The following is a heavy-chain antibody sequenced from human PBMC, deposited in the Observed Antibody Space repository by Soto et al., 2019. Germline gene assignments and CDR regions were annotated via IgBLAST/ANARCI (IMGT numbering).Heavy chain of an antibody. CDR3: ARLAGYRSGWPLDN. Sequence: GESLKISCKGSGYTFTGYWVAWVRQMPGRGPEWMGSIDPRDSDTRYSPSFQGQVTISVDKSTTTAHLQWRSLKASDTAIYYCARLAGYRSGWPLDNGGQGTRVTVSS. CDR2: IDPRDSDT. CDR1: GYTFTGYW. J-gene: IGHJ4*02. D-gene: IGHD6-19*01. V-gene: IGHV5-51*01.